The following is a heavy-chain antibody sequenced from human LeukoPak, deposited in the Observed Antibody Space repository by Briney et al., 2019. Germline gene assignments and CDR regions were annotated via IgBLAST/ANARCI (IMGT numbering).Heavy chain of an antibody. CDR1: GFTFSSYG. V-gene: IGHV3-33*01. Sequence: GRSLRLSCAASGFTFSSYGMHWVRQAPGKGLEWVAGIWYDGSDKYYADSVQGRVTMSRDNYKNTLYLQMNNLRAEDTAVYYCARDFYGDFSNFDYWGQGTLVIVSS. D-gene: IGHD4-17*01. CDR2: IWYDGSDK. J-gene: IGHJ4*02. CDR3: ARDFYGDFSNFDY.